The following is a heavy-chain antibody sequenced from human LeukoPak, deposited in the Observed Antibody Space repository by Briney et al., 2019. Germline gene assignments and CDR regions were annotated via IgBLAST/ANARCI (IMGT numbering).Heavy chain of an antibody. D-gene: IGHD2-15*01. CDR1: GHSFSSYW. CDR2: IYPGDSDT. J-gene: IGHJ4*02. V-gene: IGHV5-51*01. CDR3: ARHVMPGCSGGSCYSGFNY. Sequence: GESLKISCKGSGHSFSSYWIAWVRQLPGKGLEWMGIIYPGDSDTRYSPSFQGQVIISADKSITTAYLQWSSLKASDTAMYYCARHVMPGCSGGSCYSGFNYWGQGTLVTVSS.